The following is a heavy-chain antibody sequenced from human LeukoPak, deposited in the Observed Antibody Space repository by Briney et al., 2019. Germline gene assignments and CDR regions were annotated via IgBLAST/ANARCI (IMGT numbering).Heavy chain of an antibody. CDR1: GFSFSNYW. V-gene: IGHV3-7*01. D-gene: IGHD5-24*01. CDR2: IKQDGSEK. J-gene: IGHJ6*02. Sequence: GGSLRLSCAASGFSFSNYWMSWVRQAPGKGLEWVASIKQDGSEKYYVDSLKGRFTVSRDNGKNSLYLQMNYLRVEDTAVYYCARALGKLQPYYYYYGLEVWGQGTTVTVSS. CDR3: ARALGKLQPYYYYYGLEV.